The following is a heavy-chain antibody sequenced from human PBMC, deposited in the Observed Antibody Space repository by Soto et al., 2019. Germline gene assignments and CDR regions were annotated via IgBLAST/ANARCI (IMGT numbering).Heavy chain of an antibody. CDR1: GGSISSSSHY. Sequence: SETLSLTCTVSGGSISSSSHYWGWIRQPPGKGLEWIGSIYYSGSTYYNPSLKSRVTISVDTSKNQFSLKLSSVTAADTAVYYCERHCLGRGYSGYVLHITPKNVIRVVNWFDPWGQGTLVT. V-gene: IGHV4-39*01. J-gene: IGHJ5*02. D-gene: IGHD5-12*01. CDR2: IYYSGST. CDR3: ERHCLGRGYSGYVLHITPKNVIRVVNWFDP.